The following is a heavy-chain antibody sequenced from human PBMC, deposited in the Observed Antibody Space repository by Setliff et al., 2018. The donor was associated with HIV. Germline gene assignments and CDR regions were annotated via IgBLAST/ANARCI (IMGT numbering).Heavy chain of an antibody. CDR2: IYTSRGT. CDR1: GGSISGYH. D-gene: IGHD1-26*01. CDR3: ARGGFKWSGSYADY. V-gene: IGHV4-4*09. Sequence: PSETLSLTCTVSGGSISGYHWNWLRQTPGKGLEWIGYIYTSRGTNYNHSLRTRVIISVDTSNQFSLKLTSVTAADTAVYYCARGGFKWSGSYADYWGQGTLVTVSS. J-gene: IGHJ4*02.